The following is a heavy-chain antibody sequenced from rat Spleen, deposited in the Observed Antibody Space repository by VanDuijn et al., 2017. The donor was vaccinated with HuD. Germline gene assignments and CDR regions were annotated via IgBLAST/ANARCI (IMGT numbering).Heavy chain of an antibody. J-gene: IGHJ2*01. Sequence: EVQLVESGGGLVQPGRSMKLSCAASGFTFSNYDMAWVRQAPKKGLEWVATISYDGSSAYYRDSVKGRFTISRDNAKSTLYLQMDSLRSEDTATYYCARRHYGYTDYFDYWGQGVMVPVSS. CDR3: ARRHYGYTDYFDY. D-gene: IGHD1-11*01. CDR1: GFTFSNYD. V-gene: IGHV5-29*01. CDR2: ISYDGSSA.